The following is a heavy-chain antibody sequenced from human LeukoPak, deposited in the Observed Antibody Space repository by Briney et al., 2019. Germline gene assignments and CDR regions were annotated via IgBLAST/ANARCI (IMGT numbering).Heavy chain of an antibody. Sequence: GGSLRLSCVASGFTFTIYNMHWVRQAPGMGLEWISYITSSSATMLYADSVKGRFTISRDNAKNSLFLQMNSLRAEDTAVYYCARGSPTAGAPRELLQGQFGSWGQGTLVTVSS. D-gene: IGHD1-26*01. CDR1: GFTFTIYN. CDR2: ITSSSATM. CDR3: ARGSPTAGAPRELLQGQFGS. J-gene: IGHJ4*02. V-gene: IGHV3-48*01.